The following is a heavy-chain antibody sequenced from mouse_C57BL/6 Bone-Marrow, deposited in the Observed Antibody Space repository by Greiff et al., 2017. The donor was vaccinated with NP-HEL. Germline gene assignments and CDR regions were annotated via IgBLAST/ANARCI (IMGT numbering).Heavy chain of an antibody. V-gene: IGHV1-19*01. CDR3: ARGGIYDGYYKFAY. Sequence: EVKLQQSGPVLVKPGASVKMSCKASGYTFTDYYMNWVKQSHGKSLEWIGVINPYNGGTSYNQKFKGKATLTVDKSSSTAYMELNSLTSEDSAVYYCARGGIYDGYYKFAYWGQGTLVTVSA. J-gene: IGHJ3*01. CDR2: INPYNGGT. CDR1: GYTFTDYY. D-gene: IGHD2-3*01.